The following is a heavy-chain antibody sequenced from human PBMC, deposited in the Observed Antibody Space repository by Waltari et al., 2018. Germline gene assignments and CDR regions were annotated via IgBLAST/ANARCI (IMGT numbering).Heavy chain of an antibody. Sequence: EVQLEESGGGLVQPGGSLRLSCAASGFTFSSYWMTWVRQAPGKGLEWVTNIKQDGSETYYADSRKGRFTISRDNAKNSLYLQMNSLRAEDTALYYCARDHVFRGDFWSGYYDSWGQGTLVTVSS. CDR3: ARDHVFRGDFWSGYYDS. D-gene: IGHD3-3*01. J-gene: IGHJ4*02. CDR1: GFTFSSYW. CDR2: IKQDGSET. V-gene: IGHV3-7*01.